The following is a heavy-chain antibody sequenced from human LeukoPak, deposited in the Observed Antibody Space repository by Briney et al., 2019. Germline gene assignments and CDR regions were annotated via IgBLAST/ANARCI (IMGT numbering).Heavy chain of an antibody. CDR3: AKGIDSSGYDAFDI. CDR2: ISWNSGSI. CDR1: GFTFDDYA. D-gene: IGHD3-22*01. Sequence: GGSLRLSCAASGFTFDDYAMHWVRQAPGKGLEWVSGISWNSGSIGYADPVKGRFTISRDNAKNSLYLQMNSLRAEDTALYYCAKGIDSSGYDAFDIWGQGTMVTVSS. J-gene: IGHJ3*02. V-gene: IGHV3-9*01.